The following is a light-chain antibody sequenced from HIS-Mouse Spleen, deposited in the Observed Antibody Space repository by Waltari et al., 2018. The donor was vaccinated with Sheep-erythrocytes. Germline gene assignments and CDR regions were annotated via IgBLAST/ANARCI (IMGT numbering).Light chain of an antibody. J-gene: IGLJ3*02. V-gene: IGLV2-23*01. CDR2: EGS. CDR3: CSYAGSSTPWV. CDR1: SSDVGSSTI. Sequence: QSALTQPASVSGSPGQSITISCTGTSSDVGSSTIVSWYQQHPGKAPKLMIYEGSKRPSGVSNRFSGSKSGNTASLTISGLQAEDEADYYCCSYAGSSTPWVFGGGTKLTVL.